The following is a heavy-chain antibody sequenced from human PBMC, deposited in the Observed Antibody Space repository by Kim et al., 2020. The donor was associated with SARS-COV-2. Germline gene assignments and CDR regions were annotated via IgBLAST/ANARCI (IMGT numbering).Heavy chain of an antibody. V-gene: IGHV1-3*01. D-gene: IGHD1-26*01. Sequence: ASVKVSCKASGYTFTSYAMHWVRQAPGQRLEWMGWINAGNGNTKYSQKFQGRVTITGDTSASTAYMELSSLRSEDTAVYYCARGIVGATRFAYWGQGTLVTVSS. CDR1: GYTFTSYA. CDR3: ARGIVGATRFAY. CDR2: INAGNGNT. J-gene: IGHJ4*02.